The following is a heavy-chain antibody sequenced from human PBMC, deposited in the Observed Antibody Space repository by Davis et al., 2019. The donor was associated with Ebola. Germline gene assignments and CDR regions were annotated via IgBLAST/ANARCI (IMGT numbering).Heavy chain of an antibody. CDR2: IDWEDDK. D-gene: IGHD2-21*01. J-gene: IGHJ5*02. Sequence: TLSLTCAVYGGSFSGYYWSWIRQPPGKAPEWLALIDWEDDKYYTSSLKARLTISKDASKDQVVLTMTNMDPADTATYYCARSLRGVRAYLDWFDPWGQGTLVTVSS. V-gene: IGHV2-70*12. CDR3: ARSLRGVRAYLDWFDP. CDR1: GGSFSGYY.